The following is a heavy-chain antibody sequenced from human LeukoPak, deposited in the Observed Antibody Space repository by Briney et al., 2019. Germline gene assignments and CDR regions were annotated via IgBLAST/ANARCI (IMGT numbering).Heavy chain of an antibody. J-gene: IGHJ6*04. CDR1: GFTFSSYE. D-gene: IGHD3-10*02. CDR3: AELGITMIGGV. CDR2: ISSSGSTI. V-gene: IGHV3-48*03. Sequence: QPGGSLRLSCAASGFTFSSYEMNWVRQAPGKGLEWVSYISSSGSTIYYADSVKGRFTVSRDNAKNSLYLQMNSLRAEDTAVYYCAELGITMIGGVWGKGTTVTISS.